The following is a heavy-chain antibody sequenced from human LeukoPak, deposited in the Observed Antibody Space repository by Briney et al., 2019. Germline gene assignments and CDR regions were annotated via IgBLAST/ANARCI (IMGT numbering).Heavy chain of an antibody. CDR2: ISAYNGNT. Sequence: ASVKVSCKASGYTFTSYSISSVRQAPGQGLEWGGWISAYNGNTNYTQKLQCRVTITTDTSTSTAYMELRSLRSDDTAVYYCARGHYGRESLYITMVRAVWFDPWGQGTLVTVSS. CDR1: GYTFTSYS. D-gene: IGHD3-10*01. J-gene: IGHJ5*02. V-gene: IGHV1-18*01. CDR3: ARGHYGRESLYITMVRAVWFDP.